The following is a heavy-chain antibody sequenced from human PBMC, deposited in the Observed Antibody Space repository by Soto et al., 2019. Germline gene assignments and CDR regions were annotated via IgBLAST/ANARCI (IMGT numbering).Heavy chain of an antibody. Sequence: QVQLQQWGAGLLKPSETLSLTCAVYGGSFSGHYCSWIRQPPGKGLEWIGEINHSGSTNYNPSLRSRVPISVDTSKNQFSLKVFSVTAADTAVYYCAKSRDGYNPLDSWGQGSLVTVSS. CDR1: GGSFSGHY. J-gene: IGHJ4*02. CDR2: INHSGST. V-gene: IGHV4-34*01. D-gene: IGHD5-18*01. CDR3: AKSRDGYNPLDS.